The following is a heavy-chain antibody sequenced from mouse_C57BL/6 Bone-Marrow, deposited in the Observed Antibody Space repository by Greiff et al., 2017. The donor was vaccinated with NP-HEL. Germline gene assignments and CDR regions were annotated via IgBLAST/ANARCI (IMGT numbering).Heavy chain of an antibody. D-gene: IGHD2-1*01. CDR1: GYAFSSSW. Sequence: VQLQQSGPELVKPGASVKISCKASGYAFSSSWMNWVKQRPGKGLEWIGRIYPGDGDTNYNGKFKGKATLTADKSSSTAYMQLSSLTSEDSAVYCCARWDGNYFDYWGQGTTLTVSS. V-gene: IGHV1-82*01. CDR2: IYPGDGDT. J-gene: IGHJ2*01. CDR3: ARWDGNYFDY.